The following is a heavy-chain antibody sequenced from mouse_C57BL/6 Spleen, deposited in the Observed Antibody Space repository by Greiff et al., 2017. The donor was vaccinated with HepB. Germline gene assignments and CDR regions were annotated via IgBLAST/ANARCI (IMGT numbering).Heavy chain of an antibody. CDR2: IRSKSNNYAT. CDR3: VRQGSSYLYYFDY. D-gene: IGHD1-1*01. CDR1: GFSFNTYA. J-gene: IGHJ2*01. Sequence: EVKLMESGGGLVQPKGSLKLSCAASGFSFNTYAMNWVRQAPGKGLEWVARIRSKSNNYATYYADSVKDRFTISRDDSESMLYLQMNNLKTEDTAMYYCVRQGSSYLYYFDYWGQGTTLTVSS. V-gene: IGHV10-1*01.